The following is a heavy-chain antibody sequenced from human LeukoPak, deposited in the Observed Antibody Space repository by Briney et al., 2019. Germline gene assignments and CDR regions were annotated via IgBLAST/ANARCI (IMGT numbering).Heavy chain of an antibody. CDR2: TFYRSKWYY. CDR3: ARENTLVRGTRNPFDY. V-gene: IGHV6-1*01. CDR1: GDSVSSNDAA. J-gene: IGHJ4*02. D-gene: IGHD3-10*01. Sequence: SQTLSLTCAISGDSVSSNDAAWNWIRQSPSRGLEWLGRTFYRSKWYYDSAVSVKSRITINPDTSRNQFSLQLNSVTPEDTAVYYCARENTLVRGTRNPFDYWGRGTLVTVSS.